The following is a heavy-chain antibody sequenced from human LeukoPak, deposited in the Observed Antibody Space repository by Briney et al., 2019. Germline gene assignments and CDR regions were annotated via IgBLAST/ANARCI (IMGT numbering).Heavy chain of an antibody. CDR3: AKENRLGNFDY. CDR2: ISWNSGSI. J-gene: IGHJ4*02. V-gene: IGHV3-9*01. Sequence: GRSLRLSCAASGFTFDDYAVHWVRQAPGKGLEWVSGISWNSGSIGYADSVKGRFTISRDNAKNSLYLQMNSLRAEDTALYYCAKENRLGNFDYWGQGTLVTVSS. CDR1: GFTFDDYA. D-gene: IGHD7-27*01.